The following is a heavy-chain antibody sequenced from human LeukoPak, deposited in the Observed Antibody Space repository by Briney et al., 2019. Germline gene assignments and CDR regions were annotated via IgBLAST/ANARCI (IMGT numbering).Heavy chain of an antibody. D-gene: IGHD3-3*01. V-gene: IGHV4-61*01. CDR3: ARDTFWSGYFDY. Sequence: KTSETLSLTCAVSGYSISSGYYWSWIRQPPGKGLEWIGYIYYSGSTNYNPSLKSRVTISVDTSKNQFSLKLSSVTAADTAVYYCARDTFWSGYFDYWGQGTLVTVSS. CDR2: IYYSGST. CDR1: GYSISSGYY. J-gene: IGHJ4*02.